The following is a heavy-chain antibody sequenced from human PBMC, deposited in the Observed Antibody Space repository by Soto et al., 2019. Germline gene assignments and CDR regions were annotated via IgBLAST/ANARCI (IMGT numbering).Heavy chain of an antibody. D-gene: IGHD3-10*01. CDR2: IVSSGDTT. V-gene: IGHV3-23*01. CDR1: GFTFGTFY. CDR3: AKRWFGGRHFDY. J-gene: IGHJ4*02. Sequence: QLLESGGGLVQPGGSLRLSCGASGFTFGTFYMTWVRQAPGKGLEWISTIVSSGDTTYYADSVKGRFNISRDTSNKTLDLQWNSLRADYTAIFYCAKRWFGGRHFDYWGQGIVVTVSS.